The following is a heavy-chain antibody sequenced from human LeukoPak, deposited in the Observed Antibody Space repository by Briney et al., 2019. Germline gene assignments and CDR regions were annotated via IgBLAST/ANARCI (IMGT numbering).Heavy chain of an antibody. Sequence: GGSLRLSCAASGFTFSSYAMSWVRQAPGKGLEWVSAISGSGGSTYYADSVKGRFTISRDNSKNTLDLQMNSLRAEDTAVYYCAKDLGYSSSTSCYVDYWGQGTLVTVSS. D-gene: IGHD2-2*01. CDR3: AKDLGYSSSTSCYVDY. CDR1: GFTFSSYA. CDR2: ISGSGGST. V-gene: IGHV3-23*01. J-gene: IGHJ4*02.